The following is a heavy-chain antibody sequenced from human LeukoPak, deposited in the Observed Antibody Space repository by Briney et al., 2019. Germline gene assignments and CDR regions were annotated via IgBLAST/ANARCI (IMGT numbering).Heavy chain of an antibody. V-gene: IGHV3-43*02. Sequence: PGGSLRLSCAASGFTFDDYAMHWVRQAPGKGLEWVSLISGDGGSTYYADSVKGRFTISRDNSKNSLYQQINSLRTEDTALYYCAKDIIGSAVAGTNYYSGMDVGGEGTTVTVSS. D-gene: IGHD6-19*01. J-gene: IGHJ6*04. CDR2: ISGDGGST. CDR1: GFTFDDYA. CDR3: AKDIIGSAVAGTNYYSGMDV.